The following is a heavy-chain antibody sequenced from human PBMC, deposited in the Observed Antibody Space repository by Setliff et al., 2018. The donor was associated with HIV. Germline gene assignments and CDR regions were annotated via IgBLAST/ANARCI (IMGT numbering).Heavy chain of an antibody. V-gene: IGHV3-48*04. CDR3: ARDQCSGGSCYSGDAFDI. CDR1: GFTFSSYS. D-gene: IGHD2-15*01. CDR2: ISSSSSTI. Sequence: GGSLRLSCAASGFTFSSYSMDWVRQAPGKGLEWVSYISSSSSTIYYADSVKGRFTISRDNAKNSLYLQMNSLRAEDTAVYYCARDQCSGGSCYSGDAFDIWGQGTMVTVSS. J-gene: IGHJ3*02.